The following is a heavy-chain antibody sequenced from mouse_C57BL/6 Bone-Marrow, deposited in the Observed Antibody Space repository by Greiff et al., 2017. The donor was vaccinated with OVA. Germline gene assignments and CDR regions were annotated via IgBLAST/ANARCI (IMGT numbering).Heavy chain of an antibody. CDR1: GFTFSDFY. J-gene: IGHJ3*01. CDR3: ARDADYYGSSPFAY. Sequence: EVMLVESGGGLVQSGRSLRLSCATSGFTFSDFYMEWVRQAPGKGLEWIAASRNKANDYTTEYSASVKGRFIVSRDTSQSILYLQMNALRAEDTAIYYCARDADYYGSSPFAYWGQGTLVTVSA. V-gene: IGHV7-1*01. D-gene: IGHD1-1*01. CDR2: SRNKANDYTT.